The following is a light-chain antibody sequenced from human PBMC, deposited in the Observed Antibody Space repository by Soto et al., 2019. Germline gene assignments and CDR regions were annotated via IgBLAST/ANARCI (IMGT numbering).Light chain of an antibody. CDR1: QSVSSN. J-gene: IGKJ1*01. CDR2: GAS. CDR3: QHPKWA. V-gene: IGKV3-15*01. Sequence: EIVMTQSPATLSVSPGERATLSCRASQSVSSNLAWYQQKPGQAPSLLIYGASTRATGTPARFSGSGSGTEFTLTISSLQSEDSGTYYCQHPKWAFGQGTTVEI.